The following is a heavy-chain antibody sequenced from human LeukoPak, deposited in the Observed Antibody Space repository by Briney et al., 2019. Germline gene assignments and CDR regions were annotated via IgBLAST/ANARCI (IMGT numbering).Heavy chain of an antibody. D-gene: IGHD6-6*01. CDR1: GFTFSTYT. CDR3: ARVHEQLVRGIDY. V-gene: IGHV3-64*01. J-gene: IGHJ4*02. Sequence: GGSLRLSCAASGFTFSTYTMHWVRQAPGKGLEYVSSISGNGGSREYANSVKGRFTISRDNSRNTLYLQMGSLRAEDTAVYYCARVHEQLVRGIDYWGQGTLVTVSS. CDR2: ISGNGGSR.